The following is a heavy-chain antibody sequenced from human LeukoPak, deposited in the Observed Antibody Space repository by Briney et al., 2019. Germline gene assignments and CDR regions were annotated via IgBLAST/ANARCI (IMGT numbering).Heavy chain of an antibody. CDR1: GASFSSYY. Sequence: PSHSLSLIRPVYGASFSSYYWSWIRQPPGKWLEWIGEINRRGSNNYNPSLRTRVPISVDTSKNQFSLKLSSVTAADTAVYYCAREVLWSGESLRAYYYGMYVWGQGTTVTVSS. CDR3: AREVLWSGESLRAYYYGMYV. D-gene: IGHD3-10*01. CDR2: INRRGSN. V-gene: IGHV4-34*01. J-gene: IGHJ6*01.